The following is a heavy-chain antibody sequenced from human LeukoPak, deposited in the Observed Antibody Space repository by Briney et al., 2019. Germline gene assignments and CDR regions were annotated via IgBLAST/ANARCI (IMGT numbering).Heavy chain of an antibody. CDR2: IYYSGST. Sequence: PSETLSLTCTVSGGSISSYYWSWIRQPPGKGLEWIGYIYYSGSTNYNPSLKSRVTISVDTSKNQFSLKLSSVTAADTAVYYCARDFVYDSSGYPSYYGMDVWGQGTTATVSS. CDR1: GGSISSYY. J-gene: IGHJ6*02. CDR3: ARDFVYDSSGYPSYYGMDV. V-gene: IGHV4-59*01. D-gene: IGHD3-22*01.